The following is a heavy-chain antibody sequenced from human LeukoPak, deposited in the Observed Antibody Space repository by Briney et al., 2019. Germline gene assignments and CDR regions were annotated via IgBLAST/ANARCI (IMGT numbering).Heavy chain of an antibody. D-gene: IGHD3-22*01. CDR3: ARVVAYASSGYFRYYFDY. J-gene: IGHJ4*02. CDR1: GYTFTSYG. Sequence: AAVKVSCKASGYTFTSYGISWVRQAPGQGGEWGGWISAYNGKTNYAQKLQGRVTMTTDRSTSTAYMELRSLRSDDTAVYYCARVVAYASSGYFRYYFDYWGQGTLVTASS. CDR2: ISAYNGKT. V-gene: IGHV1-18*01.